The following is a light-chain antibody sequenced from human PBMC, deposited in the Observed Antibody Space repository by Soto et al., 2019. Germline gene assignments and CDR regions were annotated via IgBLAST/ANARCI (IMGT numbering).Light chain of an antibody. CDR1: QSISNH. CDR3: QQSYSTPPT. CDR2: AAS. J-gene: IGKJ1*01. V-gene: IGKV1-39*01. Sequence: DIQMTQSPSSLSASVEDRFIITCRASQSISNHLNWYQQKPGKAPKLLIFAASSLQSGVPSRFSGSRSGPDFTLTISSLQPEDFATYYCQQSYSTPPTFDQGTKVDIK.